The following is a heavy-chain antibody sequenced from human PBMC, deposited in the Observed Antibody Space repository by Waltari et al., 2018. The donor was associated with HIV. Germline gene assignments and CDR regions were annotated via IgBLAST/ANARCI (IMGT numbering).Heavy chain of an antibody. CDR3: ARDPESAEQWPNGYYFDY. J-gene: IGHJ4*02. V-gene: IGHV1-18*01. D-gene: IGHD6-19*01. CDR2: ISADNGNT. CDR1: GYTFTSLY. Sequence: QVQLVQSGAEVKKPGASVRVSCKASGYTFTSLYISWVRQAPGLGLEWMGWISADNGNTNYAQKLQGRVIMTTDTSTSTDYMELRSLRSDDTAVYYCARDPESAEQWPNGYYFDYWGQGTLVTVSS.